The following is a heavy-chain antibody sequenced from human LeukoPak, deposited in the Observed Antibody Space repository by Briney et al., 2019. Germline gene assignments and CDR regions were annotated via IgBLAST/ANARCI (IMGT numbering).Heavy chain of an antibody. V-gene: IGHV3-53*04. Sequence: PGGSLRLSCAASGFTVSSNYMTWVRQAPGKGLEWVSLIYSAGGTYYTDSAKGRFTISRHSSKNTLYLQMNSLRGEDTPVYYCARFLGRITISGVVPYGMDVWGQGTTVTVSS. J-gene: IGHJ6*02. D-gene: IGHD3-3*01. CDR1: GFTVSSNY. CDR2: IYSAGGT. CDR3: ARFLGRITISGVVPYGMDV.